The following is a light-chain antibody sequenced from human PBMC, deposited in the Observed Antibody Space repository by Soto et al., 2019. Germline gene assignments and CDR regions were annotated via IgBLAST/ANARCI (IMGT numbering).Light chain of an antibody. CDR1: SSNIGAGYD. J-gene: IGLJ3*02. V-gene: IGLV1-40*01. Sequence: QSVLTQPPSVSGAPGQRVTISCTGSSSNIGAGYDVHWYQQLPGTAPKLLIYGNSNRPSGVPDRFSGSNSGPSASLAITGLQAEDEADYYCQSYDSSLSGSVFGGGTKVTVL. CDR3: QSYDSSLSGSV. CDR2: GNS.